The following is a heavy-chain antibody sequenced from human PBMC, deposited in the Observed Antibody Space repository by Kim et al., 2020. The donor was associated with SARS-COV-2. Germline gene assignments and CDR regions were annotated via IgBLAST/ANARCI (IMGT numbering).Heavy chain of an antibody. J-gene: IGHJ6*02. CDR2: IDPSDSYT. D-gene: IGHD2-2*01. CDR1: GYSFTSYW. CDR3: ASPGDCSSTSCYEGGYYYYYGMDV. Sequence: GESLKISCKGSGYSFTSYWISWVRQMPGKGLEWMGRIDPSDSYTNYSPSFQGHVTISADKSISTAYLQWSSLKASDTAMYYCASPGDCSSTSCYEGGYYYYYGMDVWGQGTTVTVSS. V-gene: IGHV5-10-1*01.